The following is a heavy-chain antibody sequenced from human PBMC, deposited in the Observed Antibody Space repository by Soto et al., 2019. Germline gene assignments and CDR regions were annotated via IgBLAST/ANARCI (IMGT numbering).Heavy chain of an antibody. V-gene: IGHV5-51*01. CDR2: IYPGDSDT. D-gene: IGHD2-2*01. J-gene: IGHJ6*04. CDR3: ATGYCSSTSCPWDYYGMDV. CDR1: AYSFTSYW. Sequence: GESLKISCKGSAYSFTSYWIGWVRQMPGKGLEWMGIIYPGDSDTRYSPSFQGQVTISADKSISTAYLQWSSLKASDTAMYYCATGYCSSTSCPWDYYGMDVCGTAPTVTVS.